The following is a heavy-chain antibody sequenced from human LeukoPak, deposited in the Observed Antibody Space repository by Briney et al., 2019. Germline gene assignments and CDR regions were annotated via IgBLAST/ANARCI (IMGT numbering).Heavy chain of an antibody. Sequence: PSETLSLTCTVSGYSISSGYYWGWIRQPPGKGLEWIGSTYHGGSTYYNPSLKSRVTISVDTSKNQFSLKLSSVTAADTAVYYCARIHSGSDEVDYWGQGTLVTVSS. CDR1: GYSISSGYY. D-gene: IGHD1-26*01. CDR3: ARIHSGSDEVDY. CDR2: TYHGGST. J-gene: IGHJ4*02. V-gene: IGHV4-38-2*02.